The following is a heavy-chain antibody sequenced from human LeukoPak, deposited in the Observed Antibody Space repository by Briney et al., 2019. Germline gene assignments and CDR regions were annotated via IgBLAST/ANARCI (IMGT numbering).Heavy chain of an antibody. CDR1: GFSFSVYD. J-gene: IGHJ4*02. CDR3: ARLGPGRDVSNSFDL. CDR2: ISSRSTYR. V-gene: IGHV3-21*06. D-gene: IGHD5-24*01. Sequence: PGGSLSLSCEASGFSFSVYDMTWVRQAPGKGLEYVSSISSRSTYRFSADSVRGRFTISRDDAKNLLFLHMNSLRGDDTAVYYCARLGPGRDVSNSFDLWGQGTLVTVSS.